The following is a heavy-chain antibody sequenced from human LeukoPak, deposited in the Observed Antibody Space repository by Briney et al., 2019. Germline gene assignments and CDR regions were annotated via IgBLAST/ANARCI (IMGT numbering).Heavy chain of an antibody. Sequence: SETLSLTCAVSGGSISSSNWWNWVRQPPGKGLEWIGEINHSGSTNYNPSLKSRVTISVDTSKNQFSLKLSSVTAADTAVYYCARLPNLPLTVTTSYWGQGTLVTVSS. J-gene: IGHJ4*02. CDR2: INHSGST. D-gene: IGHD4-17*01. CDR1: GGSISSSNW. V-gene: IGHV4-4*02. CDR3: ARLPNLPLTVTTSY.